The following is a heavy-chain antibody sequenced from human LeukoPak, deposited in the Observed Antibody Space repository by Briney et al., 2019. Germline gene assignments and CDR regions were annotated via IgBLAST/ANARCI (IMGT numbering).Heavy chain of an antibody. V-gene: IGHV4-59*01. CDR2: IYYSGTT. J-gene: IGHJ4*02. Sequence: SETLSLTCTVSVDSISSYYWSCLRHPPGKGLECIGYIYYSGTTNYNPSLKSRVTISVDTSKNQFSLKLSSVTAADTAVYYCARGVYIAAAQYGYWGQGTLVTVSS. CDR3: ARGVYIAAAQYGY. CDR1: VDSISSYY. D-gene: IGHD6-13*01.